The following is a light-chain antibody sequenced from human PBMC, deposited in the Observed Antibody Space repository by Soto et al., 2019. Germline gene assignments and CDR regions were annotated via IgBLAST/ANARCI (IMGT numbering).Light chain of an antibody. CDR3: QQYNSYSPYT. CDR1: QSISSW. V-gene: IGKV1-5*03. J-gene: IGKJ2*01. Sequence: DIQMTQSPSTLSASVGDRVTSTCRASQSISSWLAWYQQKPGKAPKLLIYKASSLESGVPLRFSGSGSGTEFTLTSSRLQPDDFATYYGQQYNSYSPYTFGKGTKLEIK. CDR2: KAS.